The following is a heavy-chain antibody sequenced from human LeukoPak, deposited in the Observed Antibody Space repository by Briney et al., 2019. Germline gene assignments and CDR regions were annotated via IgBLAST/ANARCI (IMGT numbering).Heavy chain of an antibody. CDR1: GFSFSSYW. V-gene: IGHV3-7*03. D-gene: IGHD3-9*01. J-gene: IGHJ4*02. CDR2: IKQEGSEK. Sequence: PGGSLRLSCAASGFSFSSYWMSWVRQAPGKGLEWVANIKQEGSEKYYVDSVKGRFTISRDNAKNSLYLQMNSLRAEDTAVYYCARVPAPIQYYDILTGYSVPPDYWGQGTLVTVSS. CDR3: ARVPAPIQYYDILTGYSVPPDY.